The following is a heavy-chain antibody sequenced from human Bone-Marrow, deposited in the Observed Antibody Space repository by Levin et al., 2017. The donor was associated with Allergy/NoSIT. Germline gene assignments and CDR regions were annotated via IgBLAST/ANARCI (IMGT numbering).Heavy chain of an antibody. CDR2: IYYSGST. CDR1: GYSISSSNW. V-gene: IGHV4-28*01. CDR3: ARTGGSSWYNWFDP. J-gene: IGHJ5*02. D-gene: IGHD6-13*01. Sequence: SETLSLTCAVSGYSISSSNWWGWIRQPPGKGLEWIGYIYYSGSTYYNPSLKSRVTMSVDTSKNQFSLKLSSVTAVDTAVYYCARTGGSSWYNWFDPWGQGTLVTVSS.